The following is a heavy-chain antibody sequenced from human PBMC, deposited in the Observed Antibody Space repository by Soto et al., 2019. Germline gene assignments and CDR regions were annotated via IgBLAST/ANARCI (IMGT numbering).Heavy chain of an antibody. V-gene: IGHV2-5*02. J-gene: IGHJ4*02. Sequence: QITLKESGPTLVKPTQTLTLTCTSSGFSLSSTRMAVGWIRQPPGKALEWLALIYWDDDKRYRPFLKSRLTIAEDTSKNQLVLTMSDVDPVDTARYYCAHIVVAGLGYYLDYWGQGTLVTVSS. CDR1: GFSLSSTRMA. D-gene: IGHD6-19*01. CDR2: IYWDDDK. CDR3: AHIVVAGLGYYLDY.